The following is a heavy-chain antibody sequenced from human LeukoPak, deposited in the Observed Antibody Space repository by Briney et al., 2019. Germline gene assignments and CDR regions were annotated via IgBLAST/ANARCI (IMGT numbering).Heavy chain of an antibody. Sequence: SETLSLTCAVYGGSFSGYYWSWIRQPPGKGLEWIGEINHSGSTNYNPSLKSRVTISVDTSRNQFSLKLNSVTAADTAVYYCAKSIGYGLIDIWGQGTMVTVSS. V-gene: IGHV4-34*01. J-gene: IGHJ3*02. CDR2: INHSGST. CDR1: GGSFSGYY. D-gene: IGHD3-10*01. CDR3: AKSIGYGLIDI.